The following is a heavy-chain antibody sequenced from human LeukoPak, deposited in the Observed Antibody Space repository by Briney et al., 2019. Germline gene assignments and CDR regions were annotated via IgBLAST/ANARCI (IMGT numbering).Heavy chain of an antibody. CDR2: SSSSGSTI. CDR3: ARDPGHCSSTSCYKFFDY. CDR1: GFTFSSYE. Sequence: GGSLRLSCAASGFTFSSYEMNWVRQAPGKGLEWVSYSSSSGSTIYYADSVKGRFTVSRDNAKNSLYLRMNSLRAEDTAVYYCARDPGHCSSTSCYKFFDYWGQGTLVTVSS. J-gene: IGHJ4*02. D-gene: IGHD2-2*02. V-gene: IGHV3-48*03.